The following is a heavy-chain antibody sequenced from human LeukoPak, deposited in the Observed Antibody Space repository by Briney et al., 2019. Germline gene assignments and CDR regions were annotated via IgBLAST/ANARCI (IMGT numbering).Heavy chain of an antibody. D-gene: IGHD4-11*01. Sequence: GGSLRLSCAASGFSFSTSWMNWVRQAPGKGLEWVANIKQGGGEKYYVDSVKGRFTISRDNAKNSLFLQMNNLRAEDTAVYYCTRDDYSDYGYSSYYYMDVWGKGTTVTVSS. CDR2: IKQGGGEK. CDR1: GFSFSTSW. J-gene: IGHJ6*03. CDR3: TRDDYSDYGYSSYYYMDV. V-gene: IGHV3-7*01.